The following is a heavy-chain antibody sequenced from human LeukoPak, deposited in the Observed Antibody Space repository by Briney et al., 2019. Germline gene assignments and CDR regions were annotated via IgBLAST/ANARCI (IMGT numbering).Heavy chain of an antibody. CDR2: ISVRSNYR. D-gene: IGHD3-22*01. CDR1: GYTFSDFS. Sequence: GGSLRLSCAASGYTFSDFSVNWVPQAPGKGLEWVSSISVRSNYRYYADSVRGRFTISRDDARDSLFLQMNSLRAEDTAVYFCVRLRRNSDRSGYYYYYDWGQGTLVTVSS. J-gene: IGHJ4*02. CDR3: VRLRRNSDRSGYYYYYD. V-gene: IGHV3-21*01.